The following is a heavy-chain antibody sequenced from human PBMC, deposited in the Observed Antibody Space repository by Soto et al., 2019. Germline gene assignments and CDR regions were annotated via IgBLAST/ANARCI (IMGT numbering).Heavy chain of an antibody. D-gene: IGHD4-17*01. V-gene: IGHV3-48*03. CDR1: GFSLSSYE. CDR2: ISRSGSPI. J-gene: IGHJ3*02. CDR3: ARVFGDYLIDAFDI. Sequence: EAQLVECGGGLVQPGGSLRLSCTAFGFSLSSYEMDWVRQAPGKGLEWVSHISRSGSPIYYADSVKGRFTISRDNAKNSVFLQMNSLRAEDTAVYYCARVFGDYLIDAFDIWGQGTMVTVSS.